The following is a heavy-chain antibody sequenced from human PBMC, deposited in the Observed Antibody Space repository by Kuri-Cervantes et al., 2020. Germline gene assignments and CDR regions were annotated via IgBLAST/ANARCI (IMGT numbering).Heavy chain of an antibody. D-gene: IGHD3-9*01. CDR2: IIPIFGTA. J-gene: IGHJ6*02. CDR1: GYTLTELS. V-gene: IGHV1-69*13. CDR3: ARDRRYDILTGRLPYYYYYGMDV. Sequence: SVKVSCKVSGYTLTELSMHWVRQAPGKGLEWMGGIIPIFGTANYAQKFQGRVTITADESTSTAYMELSSLRSEDTAVYYCARDRRYDILTGRLPYYYYYGMDVWGQGTTVTVSS.